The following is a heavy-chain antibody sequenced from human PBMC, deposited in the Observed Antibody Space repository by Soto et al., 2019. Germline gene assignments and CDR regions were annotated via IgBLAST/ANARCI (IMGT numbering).Heavy chain of an antibody. D-gene: IGHD2-15*01. CDR3: ASHGIDCSRGRCQVGVWFDP. CDR1: GGYISSGGDY. CDR2: IYYSGST. J-gene: IGHJ5*02. V-gene: IGHV4-31*03. Sequence: SETLSLTCTVSGGYISSGGDYWSWIRQHPGKGLEWIGYIYYSGSTKYNPSLKSRVTISLDTSRTQISLNLNTVTAADTAVYYCASHGIDCSRGRCQVGVWFDPWGQGTRVTVSS.